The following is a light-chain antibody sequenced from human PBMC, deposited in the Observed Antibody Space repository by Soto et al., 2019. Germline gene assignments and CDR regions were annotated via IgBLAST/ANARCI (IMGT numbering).Light chain of an antibody. J-gene: IGLJ1*01. CDR1: SSNIGGNS. CDR2: DDN. V-gene: IGLV1-51*01. CDR3: GSWDSSLTAYV. Sequence: QSVLTQPPSVSAAPGQKVTISCSGSSSNIGGNSVSWYQQLPGTAPKLLIYDDNKRPSGIPDRFSGSKSGTSATLGITGFQTGEEAHYYCGSWDSSLTAYVIGTGTKVTV.